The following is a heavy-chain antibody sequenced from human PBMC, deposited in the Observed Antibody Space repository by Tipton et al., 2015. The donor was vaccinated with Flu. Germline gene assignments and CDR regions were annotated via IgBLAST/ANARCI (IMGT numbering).Heavy chain of an antibody. Sequence: LRLSCAVSGDSISSDYFWGWIRQPPGKGLEWIATIHRSGSTKYNPSLKSRVTISVDTSKKQFSLQLRSVTAADTAVSYCARDPSLGMPDYFDYCGQGTLVTSSS. J-gene: IGHJ4*02. D-gene: IGHD2-2*01. V-gene: IGHV4-38-2*02. CDR1: GDSISSDYF. CDR3: ARDPSLGMPDYFDY. CDR2: IHRSGST.